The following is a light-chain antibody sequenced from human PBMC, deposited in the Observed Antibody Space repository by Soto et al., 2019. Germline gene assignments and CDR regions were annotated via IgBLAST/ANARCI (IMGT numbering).Light chain of an antibody. V-gene: IGKV1-5*01. CDR1: QSISSW. Sequence: DIQMTQSPSTLSASVGDRVTITCRASQSISSWLAWYQQKPGKAPKVLIYDASSLESGVPSRFSGSGSGTEFSLTISSLQPEDFAVYYCQQYAVWPPQTFGQGTKVE. CDR3: QQYAVWPPQT. J-gene: IGKJ1*01. CDR2: DAS.